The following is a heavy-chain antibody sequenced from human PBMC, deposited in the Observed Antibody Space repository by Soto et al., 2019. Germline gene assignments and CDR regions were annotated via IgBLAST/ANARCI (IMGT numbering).Heavy chain of an antibody. CDR1: GGSISSYY. CDR3: ARQISGWPPQPLYYFDY. CDR2: IYYSGST. J-gene: IGHJ4*02. V-gene: IGHV4-59*01. D-gene: IGHD6-19*01. Sequence: SETLSLTCTVSGGSISSYYWSWIRQPPGKGLEWIGYIYYSGSTNYNPSLKSRVTISVDTSKNQFSLKLSSVTAADTAVYYCARQISGWPPQPLYYFDYWGQGTLVTVSS.